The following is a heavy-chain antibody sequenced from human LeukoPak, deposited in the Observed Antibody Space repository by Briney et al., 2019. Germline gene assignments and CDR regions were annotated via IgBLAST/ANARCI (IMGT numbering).Heavy chain of an antibody. CDR3: ARLRGYSYGYGDY. J-gene: IGHJ4*02. CDR2: ISSSGNTI. Sequence: WGTLRLTCTASGFTFSSYSMNWFRQAPAKGLEGVSYISSSGNTIDYADSVKGRFTISRDNAKNSLYLQMVSLRAEDTAVYYCARLRGYSYGYGDYWGQGTLVTVCS. D-gene: IGHD5-18*01. CDR1: GFTFSSYS. V-gene: IGHV3-48*04.